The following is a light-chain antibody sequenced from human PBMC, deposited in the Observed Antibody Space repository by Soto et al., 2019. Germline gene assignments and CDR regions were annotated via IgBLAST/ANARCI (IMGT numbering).Light chain of an antibody. V-gene: IGKV3-15*01. CDR3: QQYDDWPLT. J-gene: IGKJ5*01. Sequence: EVVMTQSPGTLSVSPGGRATLSCRASRSLTTNLAWYQKKPGQAPRLLIHDASTRATGIPAMFSGSGSGTEFTLTISSLQAEDFAVYYCQQYDDWPLTFGQGTRVETK. CDR2: DAS. CDR1: RSLTTN.